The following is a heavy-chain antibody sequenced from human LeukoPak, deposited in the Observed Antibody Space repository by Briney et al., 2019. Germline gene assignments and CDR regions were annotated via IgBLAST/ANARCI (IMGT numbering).Heavy chain of an antibody. J-gene: IGHJ4*02. CDR2: IYYSGST. D-gene: IGHD3-3*01. CDR3: ASSRGDFWSGPKL. V-gene: IGHV4-39*02. CDR1: GGSISSSSYY. Sequence: PSETLSLTCTVSGGSISSSSYYWGWIRQPPGKGLEWIGSIYYSGSTYYNPSLKSRVTISVDTSKNHFSLKLSSVTAADTAVYYCASSRGDFWSGPKLWGQGTLVTVSS.